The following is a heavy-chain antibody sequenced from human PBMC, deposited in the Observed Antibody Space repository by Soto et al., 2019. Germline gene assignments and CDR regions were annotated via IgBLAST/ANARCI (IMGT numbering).Heavy chain of an antibody. V-gene: IGHV3-33*01. CDR2: IWYDGSNK. D-gene: IGHD2-2*01. CDR3: ARDGDIVVVPAAIGLQQNDAFDI. CDR1: GFTFSSYG. J-gene: IGHJ3*02. Sequence: GGSLRLSCAASGFTFSSYGMHWVRQAPGKGLEWVAVIWYDGSNKYYADSVKGRFTISRDNSKNTLYLQMNSLRAEDTAVYYCARDGDIVVVPAAIGLQQNDAFDIWGQGTMVTVSS.